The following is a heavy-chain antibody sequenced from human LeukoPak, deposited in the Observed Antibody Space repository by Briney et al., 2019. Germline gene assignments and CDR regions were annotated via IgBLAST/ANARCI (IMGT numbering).Heavy chain of an antibody. CDR1: GVSFKSYN. CDR3: ARGSPDTIIAAATNWFDP. Sequence: SETLSLTCAVDGVSFKSYNWSWIRQPPGKGLEWIGEVNHSGYTTYNPSLKGRLAISVDTSKKQVFLNLMSVTAADTAVYYCARGSPDTIIAAATNWFDPWGQGTLVTVSS. J-gene: IGHJ5*02. CDR2: VNHSGYT. V-gene: IGHV4-34*01. D-gene: IGHD6-25*01.